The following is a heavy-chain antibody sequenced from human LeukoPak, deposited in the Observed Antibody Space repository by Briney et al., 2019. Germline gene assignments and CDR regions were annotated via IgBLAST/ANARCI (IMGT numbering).Heavy chain of an antibody. D-gene: IGHD2-15*01. Sequence: GGSLRLSCAASGFTFSRHGMHWVRQAPGKRLEWVAVISNDGAIEYYADSVKGRFTISRDNSKDTVSLQMNSLREDDTAVFYCTKEGATGSRYNFDYWGQGTLVTVSS. CDR3: TKEGATGSRYNFDY. V-gene: IGHV3-30*18. CDR1: GFTFSRHG. J-gene: IGHJ4*02. CDR2: ISNDGAIE.